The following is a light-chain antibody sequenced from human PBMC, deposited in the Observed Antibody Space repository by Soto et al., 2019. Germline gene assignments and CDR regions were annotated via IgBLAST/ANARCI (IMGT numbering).Light chain of an antibody. Sequence: QSLLTQPPSASGSPVQSVTISCTGTKNDVCFYYFVSWYQHHPGKAPRLIIYEVVQRPSGVPDRFSGSKSGNTASLTFSGLQAADAADYFCKSYAGSXTYVFGSGTKVXV. J-gene: IGLJ1*01. CDR1: KNDVCFYYF. CDR2: EVV. CDR3: KSYAGSXTYV. V-gene: IGLV2-8*01.